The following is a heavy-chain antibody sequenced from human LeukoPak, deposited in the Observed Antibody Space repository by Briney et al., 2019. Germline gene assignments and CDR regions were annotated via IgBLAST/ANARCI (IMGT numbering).Heavy chain of an antibody. J-gene: IGHJ4*02. Sequence: GGSLRLSCAASGFTFSSYGMHWVRQAPGKGLEWVSSISSSSSYIYYADSVKGRFTISRDNAKNSLYLQMNSLRAEDTAVYYCASSGWYYFDYWGQGTLVTVSS. CDR2: ISSSSSYI. V-gene: IGHV3-21*01. D-gene: IGHD6-19*01. CDR1: GFTFSSYG. CDR3: ASSGWYYFDY.